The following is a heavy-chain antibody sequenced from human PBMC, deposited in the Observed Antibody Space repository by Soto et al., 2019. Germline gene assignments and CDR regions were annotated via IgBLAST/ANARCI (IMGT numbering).Heavy chain of an antibody. Sequence: ASVKVSCKASGYTFTSYGISWVRQAPGQGLEWMGWISAYNGNTNYAQKLQGRVTMTTDTSTSTAYMELSSLRSEDTAVYYCARASNDILTGYVYDYWGQGTLVTVS. V-gene: IGHV1-18*01. D-gene: IGHD3-9*01. CDR1: GYTFTSYG. CDR2: ISAYNGNT. J-gene: IGHJ4*02. CDR3: ARASNDILTGYVYDY.